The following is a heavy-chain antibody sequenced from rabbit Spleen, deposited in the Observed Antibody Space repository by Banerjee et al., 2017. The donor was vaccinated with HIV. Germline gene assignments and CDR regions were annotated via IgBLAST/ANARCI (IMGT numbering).Heavy chain of an antibody. CDR1: GVSFSSNYY. Sequence: QSLEESGGDLVKPGASLTLTCTASGVSFSSNYYMCWVRQAPGKGLEWIACIDTGSSGFTYYASWAKGRFTISKTSSTTVTLQMTRLTAADTATYFCARDTSSSFSSYGMDLWGPGTLVTVS. CDR2: IDTGSSGFT. CDR3: ARDTSSSFSSYGMDL. V-gene: IGHV1S40*01. D-gene: IGHD1-1*01. J-gene: IGHJ6*01.